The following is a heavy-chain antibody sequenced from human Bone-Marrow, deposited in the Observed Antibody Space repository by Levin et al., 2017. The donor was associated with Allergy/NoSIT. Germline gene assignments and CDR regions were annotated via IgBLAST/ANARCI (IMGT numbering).Heavy chain of an antibody. V-gene: IGHV3-53*01. J-gene: IGHJ4*02. CDR1: GFTVSNRY. D-gene: IGHD2-2*01. Sequence: GESLKISCAASGFTVSNRYMSWVRQAPGKGLEWVSLIYNDGTTYYADSVKGRFTISRDTSKNTLYLQMNSLRAEDTAVYYCARGEYQLPVGWGQGTLVTVSS. CDR3: ARGEYQLPVG. CDR2: IYNDGTT.